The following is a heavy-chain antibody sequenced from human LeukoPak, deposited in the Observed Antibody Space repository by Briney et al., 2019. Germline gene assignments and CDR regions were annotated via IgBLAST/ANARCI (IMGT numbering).Heavy chain of an antibody. CDR2: IIPIFGTA. Sequence: ASVKVSCKASGGTFSSYAISWVRQAPGQGLEWMGGIIPIFGTANYAQKFQGRVTITADKSTSTAYMELSSLRSEDTAVYYCVRDVSEMATNDAFDIWGQGTMVTVSS. J-gene: IGHJ3*02. V-gene: IGHV1-69*06. D-gene: IGHD5-24*01. CDR3: VRDVSEMATNDAFDI. CDR1: GGTFSSYA.